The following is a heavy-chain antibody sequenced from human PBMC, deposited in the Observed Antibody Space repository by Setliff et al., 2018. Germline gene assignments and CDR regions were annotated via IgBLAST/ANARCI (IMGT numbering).Heavy chain of an antibody. CDR1: GFSFSRYE. V-gene: IGHV3-48*03. Sequence: GGSLRLSCAASGFSFSRYEMIWVRQAPGKGLEWVSKTHIDGITVYSDSVKGRSIIYRDNARNSLHLQMNSLRAEDMAIYFCARRLPYYGTDVWGQGTTVTVSS. CDR3: ARRLPYYGTDV. CDR2: THIDGITV. D-gene: IGHD2-15*01. J-gene: IGHJ6*02.